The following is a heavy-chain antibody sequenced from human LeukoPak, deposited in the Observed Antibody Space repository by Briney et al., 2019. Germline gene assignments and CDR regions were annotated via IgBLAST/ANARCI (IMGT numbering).Heavy chain of an antibody. V-gene: IGHV3-7*01. CDR2: IKPDGSED. J-gene: IGHJ4*02. CDR3: AVDRRFKIFDY. D-gene: IGHD5-24*01. Sequence: GSLRLSCATSGLAFSNFWMYWVRQAPGKGLEWVASIKPDGSEDFYADSVKGRFNISRDNAKNSLFLQLTNLKAEDTAVYYCAVDRRFKIFDYWGQGTLVTVSS. CDR1: GLAFSNFW.